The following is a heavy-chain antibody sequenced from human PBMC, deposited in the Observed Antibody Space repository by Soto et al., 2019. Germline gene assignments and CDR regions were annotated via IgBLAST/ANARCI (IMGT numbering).Heavy chain of an antibody. J-gene: IGHJ6*02. CDR1: VGSINAFF. Sequence: AETLSLSCTVSVGSINAFFWSWFRQPPGKGLESIGYIFYSGSTNYNPSLKSRVTISLDTSKTQFSLNLTSVTAADTAVYYCATQTGLYYYGMDVWGQGTTVTVSS. V-gene: IGHV4-59*01. CDR2: IFYSGST. CDR3: ATQTGLYYYGMDV.